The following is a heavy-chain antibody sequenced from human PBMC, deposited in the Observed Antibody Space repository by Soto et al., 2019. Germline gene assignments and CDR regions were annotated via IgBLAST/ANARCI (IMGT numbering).Heavy chain of an antibody. CDR2: IRSKANSYAT. Sequence: GGSLRLSCAASGFTFSGSAMHWVRQASGKGLEWVGRIRSKANSYATAYAASVKGRFTISRDDSKNTAYLQMNSLKTEDTAVYYCTRQGTNVLRYFDWYNWFDPWGQGTLVTVSS. CDR1: GFTFSGSA. V-gene: IGHV3-73*01. J-gene: IGHJ5*02. D-gene: IGHD3-9*01. CDR3: TRQGTNVLRYFDWYNWFDP.